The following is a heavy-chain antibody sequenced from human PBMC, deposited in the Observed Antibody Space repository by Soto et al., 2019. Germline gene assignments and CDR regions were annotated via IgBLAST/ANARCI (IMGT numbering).Heavy chain of an antibody. Sequence: GGSLRLSCAASGFTFDDYTMHWVRQAPGKGLEWVSLISWDGGSTYYADSVKGRFTISRDNSKNSLYLQMNSLRTEDTALYYCAKGFFPIEYSSSSPWFDPWGQGTLVTVSS. CDR1: GFTFDDYT. D-gene: IGHD6-6*01. V-gene: IGHV3-43*01. J-gene: IGHJ5*02. CDR3: AKGFFPIEYSSSSPWFDP. CDR2: ISWDGGST.